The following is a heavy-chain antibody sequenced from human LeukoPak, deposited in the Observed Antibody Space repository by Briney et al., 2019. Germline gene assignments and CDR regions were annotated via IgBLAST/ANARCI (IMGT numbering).Heavy chain of an antibody. V-gene: IGHV3-53*01. CDR1: GFTVSSNH. J-gene: IGHJ3*02. CDR2: IYSGGET. CDR3: ARVVVGAGRFDAFDI. D-gene: IGHD2-15*01. Sequence: GGSLRLSCEASGFTVSSNHMSWVRQALGEGLEWVSIIYSGGETYYADSVKGRFTISRDKSKNTLYLQMNSLRADDTAVYYCARVVVGAGRFDAFDIWGQGTMVTVSS.